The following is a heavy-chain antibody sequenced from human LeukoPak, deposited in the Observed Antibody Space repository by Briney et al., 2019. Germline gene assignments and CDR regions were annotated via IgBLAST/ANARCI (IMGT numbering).Heavy chain of an antibody. J-gene: IGHJ4*02. CDR1: GFTFSNYW. CDR2: INIDGSYT. CDR3: ARDFDERGTPGDDFDY. V-gene: IGHV3-74*01. D-gene: IGHD3-9*01. Sequence: GGSLRLPCAASGFTFSNYWMHWVRQSPGKGPVWAARINIDGSYTSYADSVKGRFTISRDDAKNTLYLQMSSLRAEDTAVYYCARDFDERGTPGDDFDYWGRGTLVTVSS.